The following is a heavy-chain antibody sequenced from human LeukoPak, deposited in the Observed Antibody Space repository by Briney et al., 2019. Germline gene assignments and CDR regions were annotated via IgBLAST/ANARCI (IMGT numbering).Heavy chain of an antibody. Sequence: GGSLRLSCAASGFTFSSYEMNWVRQAPGKGLEWVSYISSSGSTIYYADSVKGRFTISRDNAKNSLYLQMNSLRAEDTAVYYCARARQDGSGSSYFDYWGQGTPVTVSS. V-gene: IGHV3-48*03. CDR3: ARARQDGSGSSYFDY. CDR1: GFTFSSYE. J-gene: IGHJ4*02. CDR2: ISSSGSTI. D-gene: IGHD3-10*01.